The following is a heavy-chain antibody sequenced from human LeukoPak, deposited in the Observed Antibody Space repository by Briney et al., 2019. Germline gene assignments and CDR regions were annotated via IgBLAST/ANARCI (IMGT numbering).Heavy chain of an antibody. CDR3: VKVAKYYYGSETYYFFEH. Sequence: TGGSLRLSCAASGFTFTTYWMSWVRQLPEKGLEWVANINQDGTEKYYVDSVKGRFTISRDNAKNSLDLQMNSLRVEDTGIYYCVKVAKYYYGSETYYFFEHWGQGTPVTASS. D-gene: IGHD3-10*01. J-gene: IGHJ4*02. V-gene: IGHV3-7*01. CDR1: GFTFTTYW. CDR2: INQDGTEK.